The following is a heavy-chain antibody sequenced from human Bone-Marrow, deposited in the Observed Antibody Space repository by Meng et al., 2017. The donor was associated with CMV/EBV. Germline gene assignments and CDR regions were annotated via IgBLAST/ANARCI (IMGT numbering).Heavy chain of an antibody. CDR3: ARGDRVELEPFDY. D-gene: IGHD1-1*01. CDR1: GGSISSGSYY. CDR2: THTSGNT. V-gene: IGHV4-61*02. Sequence: QVQLQEAGPGLVQPSQILSLPCTVSGGSISSGSYYWNWIRQPAGKGLEWIGRTHTSGNTNYNPSLKSRVTISVDTSKNQLSLKVTSVTAADTAVYYCARGDRVELEPFDYWGRGILVTVSS. J-gene: IGHJ4*02.